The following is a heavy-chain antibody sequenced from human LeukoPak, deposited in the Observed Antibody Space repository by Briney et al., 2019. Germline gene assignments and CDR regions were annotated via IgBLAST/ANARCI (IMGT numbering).Heavy chain of an antibody. J-gene: IGHJ4*02. V-gene: IGHV3-33*01. D-gene: IGHD3-10*01. CDR3: ARRLQGVYY. CDR2: IWPDGSNQ. CDR1: GFSFSTYG. Sequence: GGSLRLSCAASGFSFSTYGMHWVRQAPGKGLEWVAVIWPDGSNQKYTDSVKGRFTISRNNSKSTLFLHWISLRAEDTAGYYCARRLQGVYYWGQGTVDTVSS.